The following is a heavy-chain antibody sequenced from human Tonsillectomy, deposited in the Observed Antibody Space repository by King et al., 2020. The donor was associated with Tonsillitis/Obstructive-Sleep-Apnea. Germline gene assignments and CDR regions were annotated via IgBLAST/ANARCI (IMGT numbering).Heavy chain of an antibody. CDR2: IYYSGST. D-gene: IGHD5-12*01. CDR3: ARLSYSGYVPFDY. V-gene: IGHV4-39*01. Sequence: QLQESGPGLVKPSETLSLTCTVSGGSISSSSYYWGWIRQPPGKGLEWIGRIYYSGSTYYNPSPKSRVTISVDTSNTQFSLKLSSVTAADTAVYYCARLSYSGYVPFDYWGQGTLVTVSS. CDR1: GGSISSSSYY. J-gene: IGHJ4*02.